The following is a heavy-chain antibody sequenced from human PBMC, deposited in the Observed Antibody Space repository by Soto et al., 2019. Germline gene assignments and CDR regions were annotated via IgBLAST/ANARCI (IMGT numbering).Heavy chain of an antibody. CDR3: ARAPLRYFDWLLSPFDY. Sequence: PGGSLRLSCVASGFTFSSYGMSWIRQAPGKGLEWVSYISSSSSYTNYADSVKGRFTISRDNAKNSLYLQMNSLRVEDMAVYYCARAPLRYFDWLLSPFDYWGQGTLVTVSS. V-gene: IGHV3-11*06. CDR1: GFTFSSYG. CDR2: ISSSSSYT. J-gene: IGHJ4*02. D-gene: IGHD3-9*01.